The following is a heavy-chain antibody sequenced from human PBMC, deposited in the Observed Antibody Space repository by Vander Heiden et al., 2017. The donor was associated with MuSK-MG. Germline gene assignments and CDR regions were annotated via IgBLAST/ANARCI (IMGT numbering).Heavy chain of an antibody. D-gene: IGHD3-10*01. Sequence: QVQLQQWGAGLLKPSETLSLTCAVYGGSFSGYYWSWIRQPPGKGLEWIGEINHSGSTNYNPSLKSRVTISVDTSKNQFSLKLSSVTAADTAVYYCARANYYGSGSYYNYWGQGTLVTVSS. CDR3: ARANYYGSGSYYNY. V-gene: IGHV4-34*01. J-gene: IGHJ4*02. CDR2: INHSGST. CDR1: GGSFSGYY.